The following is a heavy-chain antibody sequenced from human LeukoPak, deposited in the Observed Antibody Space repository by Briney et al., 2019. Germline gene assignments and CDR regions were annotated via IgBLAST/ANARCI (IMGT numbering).Heavy chain of an antibody. Sequence: GGSLRLSCEASGFTLSSYEMNWVRRAPGRGVEWVSYISSRDSIIYYADSVKGRFTVSRDNSKNSLYLQMNSLRAEDTAVYYCARTRLRTPYYYGSGRTTDAFDIWGQGTMVTVSS. J-gene: IGHJ3*02. CDR2: ISSRDSII. CDR3: ARTRLRTPYYYGSGRTTDAFDI. V-gene: IGHV3-48*03. D-gene: IGHD3-10*01. CDR1: GFTLSSYE.